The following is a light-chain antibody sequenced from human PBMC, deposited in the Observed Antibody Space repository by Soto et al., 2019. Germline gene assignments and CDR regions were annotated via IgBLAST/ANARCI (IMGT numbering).Light chain of an antibody. V-gene: IGLV2-14*01. CDR2: DVS. CDR3: SSYTTGGSYV. Sequence: HSALTQPASVSGSPGLSIAISCTGTSRDVGGYNSVSWYQQQPGKVPKLMIYDVSNRPSGVSNRFSGSKSGNTASLTISGLQAEDEGDYYCSSYTTGGSYVFGTGTKVTVL. CDR1: SRDVGGYNS. J-gene: IGLJ1*01.